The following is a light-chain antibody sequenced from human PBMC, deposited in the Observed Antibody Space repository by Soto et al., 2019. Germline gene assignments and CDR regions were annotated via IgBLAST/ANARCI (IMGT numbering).Light chain of an antibody. J-gene: IGLJ3*02. V-gene: IGLV4-69*01. CDR1: SGHSSYT. CDR2: LNSDGSH. CDR3: QTWGIGMQV. Sequence: QSVLTQSPSASASLGPSVKLTCTLSSGHSSYTIAWHQQQPEKGPRYLMKLNSDGSHNKGDGIPDRFSGSSSGAERYLTISSLQSEDEADYYCQTWGIGMQVFGGGTKVTVL.